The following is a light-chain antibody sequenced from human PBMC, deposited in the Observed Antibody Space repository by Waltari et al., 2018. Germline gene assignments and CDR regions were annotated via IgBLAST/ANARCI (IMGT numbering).Light chain of an antibody. CDR3: VQTLETPPWT. V-gene: IGKV2-28*01. CDR1: QSLLNSNGYNY. J-gene: IGKJ1*01. CDR2: LGS. Sequence: IVMTRSPLSLSVTPGEPASISCRSSQSLLNSNGYNYLDWYLQKPGQSPQHLIYLGSYRASGVPDRFSGRGSGTDFTLKISRVEAEDVGVYYCVQTLETPPWTFGQGTKVEIK.